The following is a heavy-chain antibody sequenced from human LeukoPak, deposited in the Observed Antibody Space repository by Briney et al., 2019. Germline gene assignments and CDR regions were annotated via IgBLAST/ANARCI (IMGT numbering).Heavy chain of an antibody. CDR1: GFTFSSYA. CDR3: AKFTGARYYDFWSGMNWFDP. Sequence: GGSLRLSCAASGFTFSSYAMSWVSQAPGKGLEWVSAISGSGGSTYYADSVKGRFTISRDNSKNTLYLQMNSLRAEDTAVYYCAKFTGARYYDFWSGMNWFDPWGQGTLVTVSS. D-gene: IGHD3-3*01. CDR2: ISGSGGST. V-gene: IGHV3-23*01. J-gene: IGHJ5*02.